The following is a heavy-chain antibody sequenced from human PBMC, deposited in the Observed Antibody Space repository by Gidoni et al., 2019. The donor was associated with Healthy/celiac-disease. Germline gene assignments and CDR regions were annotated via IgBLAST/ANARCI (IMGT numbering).Heavy chain of an antibody. V-gene: IGHV3-33*01. J-gene: IGHJ5*02. CDR2: ILYDGSNK. CDR1: GFTFSSYG. D-gene: IGHD4-17*01. CDR3: ARDPLSTYGDYEEYNWFDP. Sequence: QVQLVESGGGVVQPGRSLRLSCAASGFTFSSYGMHWVRQAPGKGLEVVAVILYDGSNKYYADSVKGRFTISRDNSKNTLYLQMNSLRAEDTAVYYCARDPLSTYGDYEEYNWFDPWGQGTLVTVSS.